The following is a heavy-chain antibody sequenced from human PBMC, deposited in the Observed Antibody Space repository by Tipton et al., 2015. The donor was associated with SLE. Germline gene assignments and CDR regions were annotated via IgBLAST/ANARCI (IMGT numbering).Heavy chain of an antibody. CDR1: GDSISGSDHF. V-gene: IGHV4-39*07. D-gene: IGHD3-22*01. CDR3: TRDPYYYDSSGSPYSY. Sequence: TLSLTCTVSGDSISGSDHFWGWIRQPPGKGLEWIGSIYHSGSTYYNPSLKSRVTISVDTSQNQFSLKLNSVTAVDTAVYYCTRDPYYYDSSGSPYSYWGQGTLVTVSS. J-gene: IGHJ4*02. CDR2: IYHSGST.